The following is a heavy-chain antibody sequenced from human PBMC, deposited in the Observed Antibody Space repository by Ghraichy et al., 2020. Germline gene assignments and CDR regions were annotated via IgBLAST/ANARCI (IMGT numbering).Heavy chain of an antibody. Sequence: SQTLSLTCAISGDSVSSNSGAWNWIRQSPSRGLEWLGRTYYRSNWYNDYALSVKSRITINPDTSKNQFSLQLNSVTLEDTAVYYCARDSSVGDGRNHCFDFWGQGTLVTVSS. CDR1: GDSVSSNSGA. CDR2: TYYRSNWYN. CDR3: ARDSSVGDGRNHCFDF. V-gene: IGHV6-1*01. J-gene: IGHJ4*02. D-gene: IGHD5-24*01.